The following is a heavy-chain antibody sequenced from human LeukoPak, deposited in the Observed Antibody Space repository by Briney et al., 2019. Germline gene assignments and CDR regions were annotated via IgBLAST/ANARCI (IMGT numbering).Heavy chain of an antibody. CDR2: INPNSGGT. D-gene: IGHD3-3*01. V-gene: IGHV1-2*02. J-gene: IGHJ6*03. CDR3: ARDREPGTIFGVAKGEVYYMDV. CDR1: GYTFTGYY. Sequence: GASVKVSCKASGYTFTGYYMHWVRQAPGQGLEWMGWINPNSGGTNYAQKFQGRVTMTRDTSISTAYMELSRLRSDDTAVYYCARDREPGTIFGVAKGEVYYMDVWGKGTTVTVSS.